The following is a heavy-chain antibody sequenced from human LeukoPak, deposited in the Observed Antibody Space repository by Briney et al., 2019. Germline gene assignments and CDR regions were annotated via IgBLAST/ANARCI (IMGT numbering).Heavy chain of an antibody. CDR2: IYHSGST. D-gene: IGHD3-10*01. Sequence: SGTLSLTCAVSGGSISSSNWWSWVRQPPGKGLEWIGEIYHSGSTNYNPSLKSRVTISVDKSKNQFSLKLGSVTAADTAVYYCARVDSLWFGELLYYFDYWGQGTLVTVSS. CDR1: GGSISSSNW. V-gene: IGHV4-4*02. CDR3: ARVDSLWFGELLYYFDY. J-gene: IGHJ4*02.